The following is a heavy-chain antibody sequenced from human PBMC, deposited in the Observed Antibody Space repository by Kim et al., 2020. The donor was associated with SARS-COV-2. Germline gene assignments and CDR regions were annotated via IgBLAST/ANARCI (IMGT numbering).Heavy chain of an antibody. CDR2: ISGSGGSK. J-gene: IGHJ4*02. Sequence: GGSLRLSCAASGFTFSSYAMSWVRQAPGKGLEWVSAISGSGGSKYYADSVKGRFTISRDNAKNTLYLQMNSLRAEDTAVYYCAKDTIDTGNYWGEGTLVTVSS. CDR1: GFTFSSYA. CDR3: AKDTIDTGNY. V-gene: IGHV3-23*01. D-gene: IGHD3-10*01.